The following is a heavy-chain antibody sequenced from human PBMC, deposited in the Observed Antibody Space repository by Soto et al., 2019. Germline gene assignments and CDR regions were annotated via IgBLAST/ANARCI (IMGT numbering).Heavy chain of an antibody. J-gene: IGHJ4*02. CDR3: ASPVNSGSYRGFDY. Sequence: SVKVSCKASGGTFSSYAISWVRQAPGQGLEWMGGIIPIFGTANYAQKFQGRVTITADKSTSTAYMELSSLRSEDTAVYYCASPVNSGSYRGFDYWGQGTLVTVSS. CDR2: IIPIFGTA. CDR1: GGTFSSYA. D-gene: IGHD1-26*01. V-gene: IGHV1-69*06.